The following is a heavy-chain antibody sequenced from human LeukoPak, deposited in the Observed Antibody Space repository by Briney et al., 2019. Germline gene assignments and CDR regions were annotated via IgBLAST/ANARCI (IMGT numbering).Heavy chain of an antibody. CDR2: IYPGDSDT. V-gene: IGHV5-51*01. CDR3: ARGLALTVFDY. Sequence: GESLKISCKGSGYRFNNYWIGWVRQMPGKGLEWMGIIYPGDSDTRYSPSFQGQVTISADKSISTAYLQWSSLKASDTAMYYCARGLALTVFDYWGQGTLVTVSS. D-gene: IGHD4-11*01. CDR1: GYRFNNYW. J-gene: IGHJ4*02.